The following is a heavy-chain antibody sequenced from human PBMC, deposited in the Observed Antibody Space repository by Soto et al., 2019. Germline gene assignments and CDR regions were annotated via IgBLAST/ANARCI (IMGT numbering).Heavy chain of an antibody. CDR2: TYYTGST. D-gene: IGHD3-3*01. V-gene: IGHV4-59*01. CDR3: ARGRSITIFGVVMNWFDP. Sequence: ETLSLTCTVSGGSISSYYWSWIRQPPGKGLEWIGYTYYTGSTNYNPSFKSRVTISVDTSKNQFSLKLNSVTAADTAVYYCARGRSITIFGVVMNWFDPWGQGTLVTVSS. J-gene: IGHJ5*02. CDR1: GGSISSYY.